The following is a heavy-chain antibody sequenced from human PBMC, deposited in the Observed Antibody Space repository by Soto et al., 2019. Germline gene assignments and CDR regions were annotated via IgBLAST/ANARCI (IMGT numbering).Heavy chain of an antibody. Sequence: EVELLESGGGLVQPGGSLRLSCAASGFTSSNYAMSWVRQSPGKGLEWLSSIRGSGETTYYADSVKGRVTISRDNDKNTLYLQINRLTAGDTAVYYCAKGGTTTNIILDSWGPGTPVTVSA. D-gene: IGHD1-1*01. CDR2: IRGSGETT. CDR1: GFTSSNYA. V-gene: IGHV3-23*01. J-gene: IGHJ4*02. CDR3: AKGGTTTNIILDS.